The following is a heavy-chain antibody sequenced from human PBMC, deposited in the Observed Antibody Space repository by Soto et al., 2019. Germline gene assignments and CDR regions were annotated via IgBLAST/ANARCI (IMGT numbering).Heavy chain of an antibody. J-gene: IGHJ4*02. D-gene: IGHD5-18*01. V-gene: IGHV4-34*01. CDR1: GGSFSNYY. Sequence: KPSETLSLTCAVYGGSFSNYYWNWVRQPPGKGLEWIGEIHPTGTAAYNPSLESRVTMSVDTSKNQFSLKLSSVTAADTAVYYCARGPDRAKVGYWGQGTLVTVSS. CDR3: ARGPDRAKVGY. CDR2: IHPTGTA.